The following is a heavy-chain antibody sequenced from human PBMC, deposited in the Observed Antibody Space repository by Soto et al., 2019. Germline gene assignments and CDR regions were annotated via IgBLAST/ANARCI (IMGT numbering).Heavy chain of an antibody. V-gene: IGHV3-15*07. CDR2: IKSKTDGGTT. CDR3: TTGRLLLWFGGGMAV. J-gene: IGHJ6*02. D-gene: IGHD3-10*01. Sequence: EVQLVASGGGLVKPGGSLRLSSAASGFTFSNAWMNWFRQAPGKGLEWVGRIKSKTDGGTTDYAAPVKGRFTISRDDSKNTLYLQMNSLKTEDTAVYYCTTGRLLLWFGGGMAVWGQGTTVTVSS. CDR1: GFTFSNAW.